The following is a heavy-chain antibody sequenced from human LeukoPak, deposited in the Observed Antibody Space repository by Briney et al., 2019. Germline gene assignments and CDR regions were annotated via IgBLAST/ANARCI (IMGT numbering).Heavy chain of an antibody. CDR1: GFTVSSNY. J-gene: IGHJ4*02. D-gene: IGHD4-23*01. CDR3: ARGRWGAYFDY. CDR2: IYSGGST. Sequence: GGSLRLSCAASGFTVSSNYMSWVRQAPGKGLEWVSVIYSGGSTYYADSVKGRFTISRDNSKNTLYLQMSSLRAEDTAVYYCARGRWGAYFDYWGQGTLVTVSS. V-gene: IGHV3-53*01.